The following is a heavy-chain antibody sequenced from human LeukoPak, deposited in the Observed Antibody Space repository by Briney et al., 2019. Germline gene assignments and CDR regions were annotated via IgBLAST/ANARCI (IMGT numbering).Heavy chain of an antibody. J-gene: IGHJ6*03. CDR1: GGTFNSYA. V-gene: IGHV1-69*05. D-gene: IGHD6-13*01. Sequence: SVKVSCKASGGTFNSYAISWVRQAPGQGLEWMGGIIPIFGTANYAQKFQGRVTITTDESTSTAYMALSSLRSEDTAVYYCARVLAGFYYYYMDVWGKGTTVTVSS. CDR2: IIPIFGTA. CDR3: ARVLAGFYYYYMDV.